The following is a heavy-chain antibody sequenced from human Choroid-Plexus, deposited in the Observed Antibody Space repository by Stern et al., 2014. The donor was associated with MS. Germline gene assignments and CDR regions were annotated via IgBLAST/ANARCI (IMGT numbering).Heavy chain of an antibody. J-gene: IGHJ4*02. V-gene: IGHV3-30*18. D-gene: IGHD2-15*01. Sequence: VQLVQSGGGVAQPGRPLILSCAASGFTFSNFGMHWVRQAPGKGLEWVALISYDGSDKYYADSVKGRFTIFRDNSKNTLYMHINSLRAEDTAVYYCAKDRQWSTYFFDYWGQGSLVTVSS. CDR2: ISYDGSDK. CDR3: AKDRQWSTYFFDY. CDR1: GFTFSNFG.